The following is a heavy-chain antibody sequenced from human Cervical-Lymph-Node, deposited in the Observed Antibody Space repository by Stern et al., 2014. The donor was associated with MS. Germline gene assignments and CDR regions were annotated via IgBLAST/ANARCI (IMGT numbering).Heavy chain of an antibody. Sequence: VQLVESGGGLVQPGGSLRLSCAASGFTFSSYGMSWVRQAPGKGLEWVSSISDSGRSTYYAASVKGRFTISRDNSKNTLYLQRNSLRVEDTAVYYCARVSSGYWGQGTLVTVST. CDR2: ISDSGRST. D-gene: IGHD2-8*01. CDR1: GFTFSSYG. V-gene: IGHV3-23*04. J-gene: IGHJ4*02. CDR3: ARVSSGY.